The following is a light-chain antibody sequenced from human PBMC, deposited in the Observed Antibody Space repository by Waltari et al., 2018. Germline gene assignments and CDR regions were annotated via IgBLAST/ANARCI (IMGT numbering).Light chain of an antibody. Sequence: QSALTQPASVSGSPGQSITISCPGRSSDIGGYHFVSWYQQHPGKAPKVMIYDVSNRPSGISDRFSGSKSGNTASLTISGLQAEDEADYYCCSYTSSRTVVFGGGTKLTVL. CDR2: DVS. CDR1: SSDIGGYHF. V-gene: IGLV2-14*03. CDR3: CSYTSSRTVV. J-gene: IGLJ3*02.